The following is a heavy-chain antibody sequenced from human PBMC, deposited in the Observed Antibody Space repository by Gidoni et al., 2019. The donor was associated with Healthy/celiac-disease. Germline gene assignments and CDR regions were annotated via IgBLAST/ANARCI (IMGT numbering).Heavy chain of an antibody. J-gene: IGHJ5*02. V-gene: IGHV5-10-1*03. D-gene: IGHD5-12*01. CDR1: GYSFTSYC. CDR3: ARHYSGYERGWFAP. Sequence: VQLVKSGAEVKKPGESLRISCKGSGYSFTSYCIRWVRQMPWKGLEWMGRIDPSDSYPTYSPSFQGHVTISADKSISTAYLQWSSLKASDTAMYYCARHYSGYERGWFAPWGQGTLVTVSS. CDR2: IDPSDSYP.